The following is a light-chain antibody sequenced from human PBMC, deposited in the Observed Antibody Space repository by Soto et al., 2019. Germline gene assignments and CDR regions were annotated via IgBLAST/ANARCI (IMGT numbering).Light chain of an antibody. V-gene: IGLV2-14*01. CDR1: SSDVGGYNY. CDR3: SSYTSSSRGV. CDR2: DVS. Sequence: QSVLTQPASVSGSPGQSITISCTGTSSDVGGYNYVSWYQQHPGKAPKLMIYDVSNRPSGVSNRFSGSKSGNTASLTISGLQDEDEADYYCSSYTSSSRGVFGGGTKLTVL. J-gene: IGLJ2*01.